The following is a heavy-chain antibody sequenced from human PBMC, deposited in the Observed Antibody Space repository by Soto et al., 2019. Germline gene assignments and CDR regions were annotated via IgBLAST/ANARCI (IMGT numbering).Heavy chain of an antibody. CDR3: GRILWFGEPVPDY. J-gene: IGHJ4*02. V-gene: IGHV1-18*01. CDR2: ISAANGNT. D-gene: IGHD3-10*01. Sequence: QVQLVQSGAEVKRPGASVKVSCKASGYTFNRYGIGWLRQAPGEGLEWMGWISAANGNTNYAQKFQGRVTMTTDTSTSTAYMDVRSLRSDDTALYYCGRILWFGEPVPDYWGQGTLVIVSS. CDR1: GYTFNRYG.